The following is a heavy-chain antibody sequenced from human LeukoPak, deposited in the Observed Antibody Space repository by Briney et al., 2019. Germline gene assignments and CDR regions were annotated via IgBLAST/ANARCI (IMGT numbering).Heavy chain of an antibody. CDR1: GFTFSSHA. CDR2: IGLSGGTT. D-gene: IGHD6-13*01. Sequence: PGGSLRLSCAASGFTFSSHAMSWARQAPGKGLEWVSRIGLSGGTTYNEDCVKGRFTISRDNSKNTLYLQMNSLRAEDTAVYYCASWNYVDYWGQGTLVTVSS. V-gene: IGHV3-23*01. J-gene: IGHJ4*02. CDR3: ASWNYVDY.